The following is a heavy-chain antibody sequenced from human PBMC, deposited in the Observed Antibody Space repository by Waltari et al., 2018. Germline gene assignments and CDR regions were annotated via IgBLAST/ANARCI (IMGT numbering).Heavy chain of an antibody. CDR1: EFTFSTYW. D-gene: IGHD2-15*01. Sequence: EVQLVESGGGLVQPGGSLRLSCEVSEFTFSTYWMTWVRQASGRGLGWGAQNNFVGSGKNYVEPVKGRFSISRNNARKSLYLQMNRTTAEDKAVYYCATYRWLGYWGQGTLVPVSS. CDR3: ATYRWLGY. V-gene: IGHV3-7*03. CDR2: NNFVGSGK. J-gene: IGHJ4*02.